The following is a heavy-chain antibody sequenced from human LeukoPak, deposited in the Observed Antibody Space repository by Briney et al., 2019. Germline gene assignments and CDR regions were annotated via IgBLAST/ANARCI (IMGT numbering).Heavy chain of an antibody. J-gene: IGHJ4*02. D-gene: IGHD3-22*01. V-gene: IGHV3-30*18. CDR3: AKDSAYYDSSGYDY. CDR2: ISYDGSNK. CDR1: GFTFSSYG. Sequence: PGGSLRLSCAASGFTFSSYGMHWVRQAPGKGLEWVAVISYDGSNKYYADSVKGRFTISRGNSKNTLYLQMNSLRAEDTAVYYCAKDSAYYDSSGYDYWGQGTLVTVSS.